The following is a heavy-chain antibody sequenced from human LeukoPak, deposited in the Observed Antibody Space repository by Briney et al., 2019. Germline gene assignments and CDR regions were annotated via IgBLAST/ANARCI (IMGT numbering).Heavy chain of an antibody. D-gene: IGHD2-2*01. Sequence: SETLSLTCAVYGGSFSGYYWSWIRQPPGKGLEGIGEINHSVSTNYNPSLKSRVTISVDTSKNQFSLKLTSVTAADSAVYCCARPLPRYCSSTSCRRGDAFDIWGQGTMVTVSS. J-gene: IGHJ3*02. CDR1: GGSFSGYY. V-gene: IGHV4-34*01. CDR2: INHSVST. CDR3: ARPLPRYCSSTSCRRGDAFDI.